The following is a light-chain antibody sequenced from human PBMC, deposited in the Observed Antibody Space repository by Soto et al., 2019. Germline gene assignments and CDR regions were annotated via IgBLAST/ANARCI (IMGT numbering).Light chain of an antibody. J-gene: IGLJ1*01. CDR1: SSNVGGYNY. Sequence: QSALTQPASVSGSPGQSITISCSGTSSNVGGYNYVSWYQQHPGKAPKLMIYEVSNRPSGVSNRFSGSKSGNTASLTISGLQAEDEADYYCSSYTSSDTLFVFGTGTKGTVL. V-gene: IGLV2-14*01. CDR3: SSYTSSDTLFV. CDR2: EVS.